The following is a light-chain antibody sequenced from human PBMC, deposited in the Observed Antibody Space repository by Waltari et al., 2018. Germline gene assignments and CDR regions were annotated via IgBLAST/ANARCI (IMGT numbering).Light chain of an antibody. Sequence: DIQMTQSPSTLSASVGDRVTITFRASQSISNWLAWYQQKPGKAPKLLIYKTSTLESGVPSRFSGSGSVTEFTLTISILQPDDFATYYCQQYNSYSLLTFGGGTKVEIK. CDR1: QSISNW. V-gene: IGKV1-5*03. J-gene: IGKJ4*01. CDR2: KTS. CDR3: QQYNSYSLLT.